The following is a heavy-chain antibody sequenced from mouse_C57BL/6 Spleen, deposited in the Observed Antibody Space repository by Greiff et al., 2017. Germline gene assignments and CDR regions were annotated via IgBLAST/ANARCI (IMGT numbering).Heavy chain of an antibody. CDR3: TRRGTTVVAGD. Sequence: QVQLQQSGAELVRPGASVTLSCKASGYTFTDYEMHWVKQTPVHGLEWIGAIDPETGGTAYNQKFKGKAILTADKSSSTAYMELRSLTSEDSAVYYCTRRGTTVVAGDWGQGTTLT. D-gene: IGHD1-1*01. CDR1: GYTFTDYE. J-gene: IGHJ2*01. CDR2: IDPETGGT. V-gene: IGHV1-15*01.